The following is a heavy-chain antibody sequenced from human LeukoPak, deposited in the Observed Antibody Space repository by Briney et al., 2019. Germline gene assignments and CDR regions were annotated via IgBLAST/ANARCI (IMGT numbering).Heavy chain of an antibody. CDR3: ARSISGTTRSYYFYYMDV. V-gene: IGHV4-4*07. J-gene: IGHJ6*03. CDR1: GGSSSSYY. CDR2: IYISGST. D-gene: IGHD1-7*01. Sequence: SETLSLTCPVSGGSSSSYYWSWIRQPAGKGLEWIGRIYISGSTNYNPSLKSRVTMSVDTSKNQFSLNLSSVTAADTAVYYCARSISGTTRSYYFYYMDVWGKGTTVTVSS.